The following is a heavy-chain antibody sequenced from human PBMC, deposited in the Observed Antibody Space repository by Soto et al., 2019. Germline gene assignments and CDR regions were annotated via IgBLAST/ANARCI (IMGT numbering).Heavy chain of an antibody. D-gene: IGHD3-3*01. CDR3: ARAYYDFWSGYNWFDP. V-gene: IGHV3-53*04. J-gene: IGHJ5*02. Sequence: PGGSLRLSCAASGVTVSSNYMSWVRQAPGKGLEWVSVIYSGGSTYYADSVKGRFTISRHNSKNTLYLQMNSLRAEDTAVYYCARAYYDFWSGYNWFDPWGQGTLVTVSS. CDR2: IYSGGST. CDR1: GVTVSSNY.